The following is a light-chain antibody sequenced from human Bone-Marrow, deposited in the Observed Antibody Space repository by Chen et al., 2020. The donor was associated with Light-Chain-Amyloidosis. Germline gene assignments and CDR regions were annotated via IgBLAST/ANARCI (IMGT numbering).Light chain of an antibody. V-gene: IGLV3-21*02. J-gene: IGLJ3*02. CDR2: DDS. CDR3: QVWDRSSDRPV. Sequence: SYVLTQPSSVSVAPGQTATIACGGNNIGSTSVHWYQQTPGQAPLLVVYDDSDRPSGTPERLSGSNAGNTATLTISRVEAGDEADYYCQVWDRSSDRPVFGGGTK. CDR1: NIGSTS.